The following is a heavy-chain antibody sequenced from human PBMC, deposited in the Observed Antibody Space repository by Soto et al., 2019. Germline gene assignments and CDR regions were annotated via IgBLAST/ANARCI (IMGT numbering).Heavy chain of an antibody. D-gene: IGHD3-10*01. CDR3: ARRERYYGSPGWFDP. J-gene: IGHJ5*02. CDR1: GGSSSSFTYY. V-gene: IGHV4-39*01. Sequence: PSETLSVTCSVSGGSSSSFTYYWGWILQPPGKGLEWIGTVYYNENTYYNPSLKSRVTITVDTAKNQFSLNLRSVTAADTAMYFCARRERYYGSPGWFDPWGPGTLVTVSS. CDR2: VYYNENT.